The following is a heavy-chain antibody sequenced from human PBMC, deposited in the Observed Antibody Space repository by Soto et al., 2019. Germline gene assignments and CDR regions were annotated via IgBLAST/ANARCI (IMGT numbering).Heavy chain of an antibody. J-gene: IGHJ6*03. D-gene: IGHD4-4*01. CDR1: GYTFTSYA. CDR2: INAGNGNT. CDR3: ARDGYSNYVRYYYYMDV. V-gene: IGHV1-3*01. Sequence: QVQLVQSGAEVQKPGASVKVSCKASGYTFTSYAMHWVRQAPGQRLEWMGWINAGNGNTKYSQKFQGRVTITRDTSASTDYMELSSLRSEDTTVYYCARDGYSNYVRYYYYMDVWGKGTTVTVSS.